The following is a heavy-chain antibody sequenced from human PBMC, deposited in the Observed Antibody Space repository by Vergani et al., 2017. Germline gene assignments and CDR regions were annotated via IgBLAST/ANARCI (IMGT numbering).Heavy chain of an antibody. V-gene: IGHV5-51*03. CDR3: AKRAVGRQYWSENWFDP. D-gene: IGHD3-3*01. Sequence: EVPLVPSGAAVKTPGESLTISCKGYGYSFTNYWIGWVRQMPGKGLEWMGIINPGDSDTRYSPSFQGQVTISADKSINTAYLQWSSLKASDTAMYYCAKRAVGRQYWSENWFDPWGQGTLVTVFS. J-gene: IGHJ5*02. CDR1: GYSFTNYW. CDR2: INPGDSDT.